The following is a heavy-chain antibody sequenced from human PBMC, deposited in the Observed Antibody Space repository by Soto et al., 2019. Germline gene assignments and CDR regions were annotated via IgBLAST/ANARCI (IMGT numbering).Heavy chain of an antibody. J-gene: IGHJ4*02. CDR1: GFTFDDYT. CDR2: ISWDGGST. CDR3: AKSTAYSSSSSFDY. D-gene: IGHD6-6*01. V-gene: IGHV3-43*01. Sequence: EVQLVESGGVVVQPGGSLRLSCAASGFTFDDYTMHWVRQAPGKGLEWVSLISWDGGSTYYADSVEGRFTISRDNSKNSLYLQMNSLRTEDTALYYCAKSTAYSSSSSFDYWGQGTLVTVSS.